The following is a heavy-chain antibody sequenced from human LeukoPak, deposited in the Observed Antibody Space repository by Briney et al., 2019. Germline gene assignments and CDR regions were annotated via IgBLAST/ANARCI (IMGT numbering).Heavy chain of an antibody. J-gene: IGHJ4*02. CDR1: GYTFTGYY. CDR2: INPNSGGT. D-gene: IGHD3-22*01. V-gene: IGHV1-2*02. Sequence: ASVKVSCKASGYTFTGYYMHWVRQVPGQGLEWMGWINPNSGGTNYAQKFQGRVTMTRDTSISTAYMELSRLRSDDTAVYYCARSAYYDSSGRFDYWGQGTLVTVSS. CDR3: ARSAYYDSSGRFDY.